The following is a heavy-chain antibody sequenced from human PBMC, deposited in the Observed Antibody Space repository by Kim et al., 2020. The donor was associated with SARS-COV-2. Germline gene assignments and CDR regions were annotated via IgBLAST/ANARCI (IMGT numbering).Heavy chain of an antibody. CDR2: IYPGDADT. Sequence: GESLKISCKASGYSFTSYLIGWVPQMPGTGLEWMGIIYPGDADTRYSPSFQGQVTISADKSINTAYLQWSSLKASDTAIYFCARRLQLAHFDSWGQGTL. D-gene: IGHD6-6*01. CDR1: GYSFTSYL. CDR3: ARRLQLAHFDS. V-gene: IGHV5-51*01. J-gene: IGHJ4*02.